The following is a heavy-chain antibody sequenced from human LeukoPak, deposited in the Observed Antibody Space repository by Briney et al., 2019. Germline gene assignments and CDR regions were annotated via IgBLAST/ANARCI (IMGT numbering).Heavy chain of an antibody. Sequence: PGGSLRLSCAASGFTFSSYAMSWVRQAPGKGLEWVSAISGSGGSTYYADSVKGRFTISRDNSKITLYLQMNSLRPEDTAVYYCAKDKGAYGSETGFDIWGQGILVTVSS. D-gene: IGHD4-17*01. V-gene: IGHV3-23*01. CDR2: ISGSGGST. CDR3: AKDKGAYGSETGFDI. CDR1: GFTFSSYA. J-gene: IGHJ4*02.